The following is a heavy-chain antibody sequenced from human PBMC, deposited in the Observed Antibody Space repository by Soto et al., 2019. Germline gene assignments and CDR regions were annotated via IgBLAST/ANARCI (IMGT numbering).Heavy chain of an antibody. Sequence: QVQLQESGPGLVKPSETLSLTCTVSGGSISSYYWTWIRQPPGKGLEWIGYIYSGGSPTYNPSLTSRVTISVDTSKKQFSLKLSSVTAADTAVYYCARGIRLNGYYGLDVWGQGTTVTVSS. V-gene: IGHV4-59*01. D-gene: IGHD3-9*01. CDR1: GGSISSYY. CDR3: ARGIRLNGYYGLDV. J-gene: IGHJ6*02. CDR2: IYSGGSP.